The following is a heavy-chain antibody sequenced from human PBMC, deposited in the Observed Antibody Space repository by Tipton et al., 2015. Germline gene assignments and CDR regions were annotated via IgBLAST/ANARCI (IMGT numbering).Heavy chain of an antibody. CDR1: GDTVSSNRAA. Sequence: GLVKPSQTLLLTCAIFGDTVSSNRAAWNWIRQSPSRGLEWLGRTYYRSQWYNDYAVSAQSRITINPDTSKNQFSLTLNSVAAADTAVYYCARDLEHGMDVWGHGTTVTVSS. CDR3: ARDLEHGMDV. D-gene: IGHD5-24*01. CDR2: TYYRSQWYN. J-gene: IGHJ6*02. V-gene: IGHV6-1*01.